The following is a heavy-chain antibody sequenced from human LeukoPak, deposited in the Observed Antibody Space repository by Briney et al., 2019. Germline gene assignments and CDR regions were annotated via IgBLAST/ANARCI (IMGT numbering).Heavy chain of an antibody. CDR3: ARTPSRGTSFWYFDL. CDR2: IYTSGST. D-gene: IGHD2-2*01. J-gene: IGHJ2*01. CDR1: GGSISSGGYY. V-gene: IGHV4-61*02. Sequence: SETLSLTCTVSGGSISSGGYYWSWIRQPAGKGLEWIGRIYTSGSTNYNPSLKSRVTMSVDTSKNQFSLKLSSVTAADTAVYYCARTPSRGTSFWYFDLWGRGTLVTVSS.